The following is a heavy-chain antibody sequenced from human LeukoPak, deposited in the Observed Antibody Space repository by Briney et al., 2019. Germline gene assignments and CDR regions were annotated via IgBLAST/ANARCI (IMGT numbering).Heavy chain of an antibody. CDR1: GGSFSGYY. V-gene: IGHV4-34*01. CDR2: INHSGST. CDR3: ARYGPWPCDV. Sequence: SETLSLTCAVYGGSFSGYYWSWIRQPPGKGLEWIGEINHSGSTNYNPSLKSRVTISVDTSKNQFSLKLSSVTAADTAVYYCARYGPWPCDVWGKGTTVTVSS. D-gene: IGHD3-10*01. J-gene: IGHJ6*04.